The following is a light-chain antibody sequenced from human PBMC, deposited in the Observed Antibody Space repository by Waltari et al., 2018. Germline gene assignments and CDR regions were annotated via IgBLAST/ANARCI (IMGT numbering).Light chain of an antibody. CDR2: KAS. J-gene: IGKJ1*01. Sequence: DIQMTQSPSTLSASVGDRVNITCRASQSISSWLAWYQQKPGKAPKLLIYKASSLESGVPSRFNGSGSGTEFTLTISSLQPDDFATYYCQQYNSYWTFGQGTKVEIK. CDR3: QQYNSYWT. CDR1: QSISSW. V-gene: IGKV1-5*03.